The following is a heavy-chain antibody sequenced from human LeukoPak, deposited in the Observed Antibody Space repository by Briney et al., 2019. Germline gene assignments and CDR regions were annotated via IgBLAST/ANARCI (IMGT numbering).Heavy chain of an antibody. Sequence: PGGSLRLSCAASGFTFSSYSMSWVRQAPGKGLEFVANIKPDGSDKNRVDSVKGRFTISRDNAKNSLYLQMNSLTAEDTAVYYCARGKLGFDYWGQGTLVTVSS. V-gene: IGHV3-7*04. J-gene: IGHJ4*02. CDR2: IKPDGSDK. CDR3: ARGKLGFDY. D-gene: IGHD7-27*01. CDR1: GFTFSSYS.